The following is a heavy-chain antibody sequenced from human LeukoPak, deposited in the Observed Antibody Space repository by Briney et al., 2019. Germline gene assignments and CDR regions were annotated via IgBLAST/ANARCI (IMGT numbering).Heavy chain of an antibody. CDR1: GGSLSGYY. CDR3: ARDKELDY. Sequence: NPSETLSLTCAVYGGSLSGYYWSWIRQPPGKGLEWIGEINHSGSTNYNPSLKSRVTISVDTSKNQFSLKLSSVTAADTAVYYCARDKELDYWGQGTLVTVSS. V-gene: IGHV4-34*01. CDR2: INHSGST. J-gene: IGHJ4*02.